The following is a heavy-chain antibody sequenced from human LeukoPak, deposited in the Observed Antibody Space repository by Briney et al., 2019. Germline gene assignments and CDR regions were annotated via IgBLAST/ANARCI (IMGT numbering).Heavy chain of an antibody. CDR3: ARWVQAGDYFDN. CDR1: GFTFSSYA. D-gene: IGHD1-1*01. V-gene: IGHV3-21*04. Sequence: GGSLRLSCAASGFTFSSYAMSWVRQAPGKGLEWVSSITSSSRYIYQSDSVKGRFTISRDNAKNSLYLQMNSLRAEDTAVYFCARWVQAGDYFDNWGQGTLVTVSS. CDR2: ITSSSRYI. J-gene: IGHJ4*02.